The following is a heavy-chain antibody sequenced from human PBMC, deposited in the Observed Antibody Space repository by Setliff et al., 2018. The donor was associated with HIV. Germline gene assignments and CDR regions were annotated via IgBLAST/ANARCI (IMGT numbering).Heavy chain of an antibody. CDR1: GDTFTGYD. D-gene: IGHD3-3*01. Sequence: SVKVSCKSSGDTFTGYDIHWVRQAPGQGLEWMGYITPNSGGTNSAQKFQGRVTMTRDTSINTAYMELSRLKSDDTAVYYCAREGFGNTGDMPMAVLDYWGQGTLVTVSS. CDR3: AREGFGNTGDMPMAVLDY. J-gene: IGHJ4*02. V-gene: IGHV1-2*02. CDR2: ITPNSGGT.